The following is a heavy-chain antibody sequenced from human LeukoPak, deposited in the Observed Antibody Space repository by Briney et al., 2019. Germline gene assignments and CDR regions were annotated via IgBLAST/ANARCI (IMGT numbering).Heavy chain of an antibody. V-gene: IGHV3-21*01. J-gene: IGHJ4*02. CDR3: ARRIVVAGGFDY. Sequence: GGSLRLSCAASGFTFSSYSMNWVRQAPGKGLEWVSSISSSSSYIYYADSVKGRFTISRDNAKNSLYLQMNSLRAEDTAVYYCARRIVVAGGFDYWGQGTLVTVSS. D-gene: IGHD6-19*01. CDR2: ISSSSSYI. CDR1: GFTFSSYS.